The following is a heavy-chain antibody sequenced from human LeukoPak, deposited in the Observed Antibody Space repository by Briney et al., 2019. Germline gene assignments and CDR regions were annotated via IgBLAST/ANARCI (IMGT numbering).Heavy chain of an antibody. Sequence: GGSLRLSCAASGFTFSSYWMTWVRQAPGKGLEWVANIGQDGRETYYVDSVKGRFTISRDNAKNSLYLQMDSLRAEDTAVYYCARAPETCGGDSPDDYLDYWGQGTLVTVSS. D-gene: IGHD2-21*02. CDR3: ARAPETCGGDSPDDYLDY. V-gene: IGHV3-7*01. CDR1: GFTFSSYW. J-gene: IGHJ4*02. CDR2: IGQDGRET.